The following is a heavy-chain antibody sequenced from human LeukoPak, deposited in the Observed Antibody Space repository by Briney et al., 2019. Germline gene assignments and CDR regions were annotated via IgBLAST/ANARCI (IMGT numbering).Heavy chain of an antibody. V-gene: IGHV3-74*01. J-gene: IGHJ4*02. CDR2: ISYDGHNT. D-gene: IGHD1-14*01. Sequence: GGSLRLSCAASEITLSNYWIHWVRQAPGKGLVWVSRISYDGHNTNYADSVKGRFTISRDTAKNTLYLQMNSLRVDDTAVYYCGILTLSPGWGQGTLVTVSS. CDR1: EITLSNYW. CDR3: GILTLSPG.